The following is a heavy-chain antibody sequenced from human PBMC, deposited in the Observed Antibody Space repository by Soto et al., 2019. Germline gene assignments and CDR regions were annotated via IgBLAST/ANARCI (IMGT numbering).Heavy chain of an antibody. CDR3: AGGEPPLHYHLAV. CDR1: GGSISSYY. CDR2: IYYSGST. Sequence: SETLSLTCTVSGGSISSYYWSWIRQPPGKGLEWIGYIYYSGSTNYNPSLKSRVTISVDTSKNQFSLKLSSVTAADTAVYYCAGGEPPLHYHLAVWGKGTTVTVSS. V-gene: IGHV4-59*08. J-gene: IGHJ6*03. D-gene: IGHD1-26*01.